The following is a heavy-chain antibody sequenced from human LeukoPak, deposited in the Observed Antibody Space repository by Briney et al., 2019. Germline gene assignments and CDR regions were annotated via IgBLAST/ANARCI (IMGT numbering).Heavy chain of an antibody. CDR3: ARASGGSGSYFGLFDY. CDR1: GFSVSSHY. Sequence: GGSLRLSCAASGFSVSSHYMSWVRQAPGKGLEWVSAIYTDDSTYYADSVRGRFTISSDKSENTLYLQMNSLRAEDTAVYHCARASGGSGSYFGLFDYWGQGTLVTVSS. D-gene: IGHD3-10*01. CDR2: IYTDDST. V-gene: IGHV3-53*01. J-gene: IGHJ4*02.